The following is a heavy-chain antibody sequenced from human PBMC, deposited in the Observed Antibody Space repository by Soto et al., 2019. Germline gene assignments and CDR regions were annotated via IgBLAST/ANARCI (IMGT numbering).Heavy chain of an antibody. CDR1: ELTFSSYG. V-gene: IGHV3-21*01. Sequence: ELHLVESGGGLVKPGGSLRLSCAASELTFSSYGMNWVRQAPGKGLELVSAISSSTSFIHYADSVKGRFTISRDNAKNSLYLQMNSLRAEDTAMYYCASGYYDSIGFYFDSWGQGTLVTVSS. CDR2: ISSSTSFI. CDR3: ASGYYDSIGFYFDS. J-gene: IGHJ4*02. D-gene: IGHD3-22*01.